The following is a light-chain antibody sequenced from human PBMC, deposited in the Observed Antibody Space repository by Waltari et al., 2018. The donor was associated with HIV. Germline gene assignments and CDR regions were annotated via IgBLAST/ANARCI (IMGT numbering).Light chain of an antibody. CDR2: EVS. Sequence: QSALTQPASVSWSPGQSITISCTGTSSDVGGYNLVSWYQQHPGKAPKLMIYEVSKRPSGVSNRFSGSKSGNTASLTISGLQAEDEADYYCCAYAGSTTYVIFGGGTKLTVL. CDR3: CAYAGSTTYVI. CDR1: SSDVGGYNL. V-gene: IGLV2-23*02. J-gene: IGLJ2*01.